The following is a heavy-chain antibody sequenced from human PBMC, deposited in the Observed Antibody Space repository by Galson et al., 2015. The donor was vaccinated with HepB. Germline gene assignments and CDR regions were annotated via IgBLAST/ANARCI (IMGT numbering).Heavy chain of an antibody. V-gene: IGHV1-3*01. D-gene: IGHD5-18*01. CDR1: GYTFTSYA. CDR3: ARDGGYSYGSYYFDY. CDR2: INAGNGNT. J-gene: IGHJ4*02. Sequence: SVKVSCKASGYTFTSYAMHWVRQAPGQRLEWMGWINAGNGNTKYSQKFQGRVTITRDTSASTAYMELSSLRSEDTAVYYCARDGGYSYGSYYFDYWGQGTLVTVSS.